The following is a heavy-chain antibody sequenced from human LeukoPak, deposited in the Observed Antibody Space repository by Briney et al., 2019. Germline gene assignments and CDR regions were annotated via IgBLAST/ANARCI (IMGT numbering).Heavy chain of an antibody. J-gene: IGHJ4*02. D-gene: IGHD3-22*01. V-gene: IGHV1-18*01. Sequence: ASVKVSCKASGYTFTSYGISWVRQAPGQGLEWMGWISAYNGNTNYAQKLQGRVTMTTDTSTSTAYMELRSLRSDDTAVYYCAREVPGYYDSSGYYTYWGQGTLVTVSS. CDR2: ISAYNGNT. CDR1: GYTFTSYG. CDR3: AREVPGYYDSSGYYTY.